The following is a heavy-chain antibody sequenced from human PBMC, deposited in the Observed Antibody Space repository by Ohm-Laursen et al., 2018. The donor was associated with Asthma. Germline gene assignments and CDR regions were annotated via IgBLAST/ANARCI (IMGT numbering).Heavy chain of an antibody. V-gene: IGHV3-21*01. D-gene: IGHD4-17*01. CDR3: VRGLTVTYALDH. J-gene: IGHJ4*02. CDR2: ISCGSSYI. Sequence: GSLRLSCTASGFTFERYWMNWVRQAPGKGLEWVASISCGSSYINYADSVKGRFTISRDNAENSVFLQMNSLRAEDTAVYYCVRGLTVTYALDHWGRGALLTVSS. CDR1: GFTFERYW.